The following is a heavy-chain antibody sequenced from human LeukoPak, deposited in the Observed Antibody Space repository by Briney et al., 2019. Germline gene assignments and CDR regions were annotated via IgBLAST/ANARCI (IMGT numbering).Heavy chain of an antibody. CDR3: ASSFRGGYSSGWYYFDY. CDR1: GFTFSSYA. CDR2: ISYDGSNK. V-gene: IGHV3-30*01. J-gene: IGHJ4*02. Sequence: GRSLRLSCAASGFTFSSYAMHWVRQAPGKGLEWVAVISYDGSNKYYADSVKGRFTISRGNSKNTLYLQMNSLRAEDTAVYYCASSFRGGYSSGWYYFDYWGQGTLVTVSS. D-gene: IGHD6-19*01.